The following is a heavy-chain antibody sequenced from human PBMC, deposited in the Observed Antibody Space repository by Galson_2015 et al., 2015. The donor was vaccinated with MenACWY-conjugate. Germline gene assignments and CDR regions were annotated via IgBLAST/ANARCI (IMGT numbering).Heavy chain of an antibody. CDR2: INPSSGTT. V-gene: IGHV1-46*01. CDR1: GYTSTTDS. J-gene: IGHJ4*02. D-gene: IGHD2-15*01. Sequence: SVKVSCKASGYTSTTDSIHWVRQAPGQGLEWMGRINPSSGTTTYAQKFQGRVTMTRDTSYMELYRLRSEDTAVYYRAGRNSSGGRGDFDYWGQGTLVTVSS. CDR3: AGRNSSGGRGDFDY.